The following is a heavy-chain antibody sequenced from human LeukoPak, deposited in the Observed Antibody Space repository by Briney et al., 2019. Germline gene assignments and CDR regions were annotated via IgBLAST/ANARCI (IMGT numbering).Heavy chain of an antibody. Sequence: ASVKVSCKASGYTFTSYAMHRVRQAPGQRLEWMGWINAGNGNTKYSQKFQGRVTITRDTSASTAYMELSSLRSEDTAVYYCARASDSVNGFDPWGQGTLVTVSS. CDR1: GYTFTSYA. D-gene: IGHD2-21*02. V-gene: IGHV1-3*01. J-gene: IGHJ5*02. CDR3: ARASDSVNGFDP. CDR2: INAGNGNT.